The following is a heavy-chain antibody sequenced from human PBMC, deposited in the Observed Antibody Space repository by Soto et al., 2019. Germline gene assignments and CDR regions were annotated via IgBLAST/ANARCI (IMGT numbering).Heavy chain of an antibody. CDR2: IYYAGST. J-gene: IGHJ4*02. Sequence: QVQLQESGPGLVKSSQTLSLTCSVSGGSISRSVYYWTWLRQHPGKGLEWIGHIYYAGSTYSNPSLTSRLSMSLLTSNNQFTLKVSSVTAADTPVYYCARGLTTPYHFDSCGQGTLVSVYS. CDR3: ARGLTTPYHFDS. D-gene: IGHD1-1*01. V-gene: IGHV4-31*03. CDR1: GGSISRSVYY.